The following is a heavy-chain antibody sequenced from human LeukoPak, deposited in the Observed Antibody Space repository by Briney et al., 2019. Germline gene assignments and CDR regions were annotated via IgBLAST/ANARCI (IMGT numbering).Heavy chain of an antibody. CDR3: ARGRGSLTY. D-gene: IGHD5-12*01. V-gene: IGHV4-59*01. CDR2: FYDTRSP. Sequence: SETLSLTCTVSGGSNNLYYWSWIRQPPGKGLEWIGYFYDTRSPKYNPSLERRVTISVDMSRKQFSLNISSVTTADTAVYYCARGRGSLTYWGQGTLATVSS. CDR1: GGSNNLYY. J-gene: IGHJ4*02.